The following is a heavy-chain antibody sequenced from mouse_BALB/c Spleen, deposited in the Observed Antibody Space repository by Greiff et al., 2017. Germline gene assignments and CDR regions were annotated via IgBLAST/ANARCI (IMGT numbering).Heavy chain of an antibody. D-gene: IGHD1-2*01. Sequence: QVQLQQSGAELVRPGSSVKISCKASGYAFSSYWMNWVKQRPGQGLEWIGQIYPGGGDTNYNGKFKGKATLTADKSSSTAYMQLSSLTSEDSAVYFCARTPYYGYERYFDVWGAGTTVTVSS. CDR3: ARTPYYGYERYFDV. CDR1: GYAFSSYW. V-gene: IGHV1-80*01. J-gene: IGHJ1*01. CDR2: IYPGGGDT.